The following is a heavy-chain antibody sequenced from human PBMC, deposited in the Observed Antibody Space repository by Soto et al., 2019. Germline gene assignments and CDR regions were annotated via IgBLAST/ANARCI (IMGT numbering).Heavy chain of an antibody. CDR2: IYYSGST. CDR1: GGSSSSGGYY. V-gene: IGHV4-31*03. Sequence: PSETLSLTCTVSGGSSSSGGYYWSWIRQHPGKGLEWIGYIYYSGSTYYNPSLKSRVTISVDTSKNQFSLKLSSVTAADTAVYYCAREKRHCTNGVCYNWFDPWGQGTLVTVSS. CDR3: AREKRHCTNGVCYNWFDP. D-gene: IGHD2-8*01. J-gene: IGHJ5*02.